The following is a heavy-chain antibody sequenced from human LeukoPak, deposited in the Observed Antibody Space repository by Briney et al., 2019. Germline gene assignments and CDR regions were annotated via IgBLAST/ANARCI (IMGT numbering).Heavy chain of an antibody. D-gene: IGHD6-19*01. CDR2: ISGSDGST. J-gene: IGHJ4*02. CDR3: AKDPPGAGPDFDC. V-gene: IGHV3-23*01. CDR1: GFTFSSYT. Sequence: PGGSLRLSCATSGFTFSSYTMNCVRQAPGKGLEWVSGISGSDGSTYYADSVKGRFTISRDNSKNTLYLQMNSLRVEDTAVYYCAKDPPGAGPDFDCWGQGTLVTVSS.